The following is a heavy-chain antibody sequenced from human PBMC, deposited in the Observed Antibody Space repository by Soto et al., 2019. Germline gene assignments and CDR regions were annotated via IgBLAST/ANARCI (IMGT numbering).Heavy chain of an antibody. V-gene: IGHV3-30*18. J-gene: IGHJ5*02. Sequence: GGSLRLSCAASGFTFSSYGMHWVRQAPGKGLEWVAVISYDGSNKYYADSVKGRFTISRDNSKNTLYLQMNSLRAEDTAVYYCAKDLWSGYYNWFDPWGQGTLVTVSS. D-gene: IGHD3-3*01. CDR2: ISYDGSNK. CDR3: AKDLWSGYYNWFDP. CDR1: GFTFSSYG.